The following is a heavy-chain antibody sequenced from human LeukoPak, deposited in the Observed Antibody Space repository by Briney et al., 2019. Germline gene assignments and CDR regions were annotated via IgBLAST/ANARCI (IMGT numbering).Heavy chain of an antibody. J-gene: IGHJ2*01. CDR2: INHSGST. Sequence: PSETLSLTCAVYGGSFSGYYWSWIRQPPGKGLEWIGEINHSGSTNYNPSLKSRVTISVDTSKNQFSLKLSSVTAADTAVYYCASSDTYYYGSGSSPWYFDLWGRGTLVTVSS. CDR3: ASSDTYYYGSGSSPWYFDL. D-gene: IGHD3-10*01. V-gene: IGHV4-34*01. CDR1: GGSFSGYY.